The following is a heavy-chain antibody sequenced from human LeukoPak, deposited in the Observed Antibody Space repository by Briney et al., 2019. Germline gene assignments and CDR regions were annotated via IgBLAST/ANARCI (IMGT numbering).Heavy chain of an antibody. CDR1: GFTFSTYA. CDR2: ISGRGVST. CDR3: AKAASGNWNDVSDY. J-gene: IGHJ4*02. D-gene: IGHD1-20*01. V-gene: IGHV3-23*01. Sequence: GGSLRLSCAASGFTFSTYAMSWVRQAPGKGLEWVSSISGRGVSTSYADSVRGRFTISRDNSKNSLYLQMNSLRAEDTAVYYCAKAASGNWNDVSDYWGQGTLVTVSS.